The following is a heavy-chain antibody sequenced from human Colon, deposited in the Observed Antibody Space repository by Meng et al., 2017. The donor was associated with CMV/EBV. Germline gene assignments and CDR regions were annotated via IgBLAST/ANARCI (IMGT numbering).Heavy chain of an antibody. CDR2: IYSNGGT. Sequence: ESLKISCTVSGGSIRNYYWSWIRQSPGKELEWIGYIYSNGGTNYSPSLKSRVTISVDTSKNQFSLRLNSVTAADTAVYYCAKFGPPGGYILQPSDAFDIWGLGTMVTVSS. CDR1: GGSIRNYY. V-gene: IGHV4-59*01. D-gene: IGHD5-12*01. J-gene: IGHJ3*02. CDR3: AKFGPPGGYILQPSDAFDI.